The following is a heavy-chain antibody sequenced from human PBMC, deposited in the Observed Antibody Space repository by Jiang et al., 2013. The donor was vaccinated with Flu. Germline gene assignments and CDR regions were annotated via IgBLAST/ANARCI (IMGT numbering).Heavy chain of an antibody. V-gene: IGHV2-5*02. J-gene: IGHJ4*02. CDR3: AHRLSSGAAAGTAFDF. Sequence: KPTQTLTLTCTFSGFSLSTSGMGVGWIRQPPGKALEWLALIYWDDDKRYRPSLRSRLTITKDTSKNQVVLTLTNMDPVDTATYFCAHRLSSGAAAGTAFDFWGRGTLVTVSS. CDR1: GFSLSTSGMG. CDR2: IYWDDDK. D-gene: IGHD6-13*01.